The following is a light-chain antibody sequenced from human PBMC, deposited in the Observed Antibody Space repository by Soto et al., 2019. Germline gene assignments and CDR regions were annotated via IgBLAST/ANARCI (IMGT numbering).Light chain of an antibody. V-gene: IGLV2-14*01. CDR3: SSYTSSSTPA. J-gene: IGLJ3*02. CDR1: SSDVGGYNY. Sequence: QSALTQPASVSGSPGQSNTISCTGTSSDVGGYNYVSWYQQHPGKAPKLMIYDVSNRPSGVSNRFSGSKSGNTASLTISGLQAEDEADYYCSSYTSSSTPAFGGGTKVTVL. CDR2: DVS.